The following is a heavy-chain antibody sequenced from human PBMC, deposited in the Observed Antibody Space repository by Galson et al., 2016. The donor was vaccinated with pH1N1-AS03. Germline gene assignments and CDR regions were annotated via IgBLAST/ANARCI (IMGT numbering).Heavy chain of an antibody. J-gene: IGHJ5*02. D-gene: IGHD3-10*01. CDR1: GYTFTDHY. V-gene: IGHV1-2*02. CDR2: FNPNSGAT. Sequence: SVKVSCKASGYTFTDHYLHWVRQAPGHGLEFIGWFNPNSGATNYTQNFQGRVTMTRDTSTTTAYMELNTLRSDDTAVYYCAGEPRGITLGRGLTPAEKWFDPWGQGTLITVYS. CDR3: AGEPRGITLGRGLTPAEKWFDP.